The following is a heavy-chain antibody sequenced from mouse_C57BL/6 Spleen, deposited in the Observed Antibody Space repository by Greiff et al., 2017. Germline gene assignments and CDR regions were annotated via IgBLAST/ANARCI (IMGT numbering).Heavy chain of an antibody. CDR2: ISSGSSTI. J-gene: IGHJ4*01. V-gene: IGHV5-17*01. CDR3: ARGPSYAMDY. CDR1: GFTFSDDG. Sequence: EVHLVESGGGLVKPGGSLLLSCAVTGFTFSDDGMHWVRQAQEKGQEWVAYISSGSSTIYSADTVQGRFTITRDNAKNTLFLQMTSLRSEDTAIYYCARGPSYAMDYWGQGTSVTVSS.